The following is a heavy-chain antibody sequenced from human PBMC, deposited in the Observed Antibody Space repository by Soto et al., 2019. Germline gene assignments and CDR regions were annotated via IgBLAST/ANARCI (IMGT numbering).Heavy chain of an antibody. D-gene: IGHD2-21*02. Sequence: PGGSLRLSCAASTFTFSSYAMGWVRQAPGKGLEWISSISNSGGTTYYADSVKGRFTISRDNSKNTLYVQMNSLRAEDTAVYYCASHGNSGRLFAPFDYWGQGTLVTVSS. CDR2: ISNSGGTT. V-gene: IGHV3-23*01. CDR1: TFTFSSYA. J-gene: IGHJ4*02. CDR3: ASHGNSGRLFAPFDY.